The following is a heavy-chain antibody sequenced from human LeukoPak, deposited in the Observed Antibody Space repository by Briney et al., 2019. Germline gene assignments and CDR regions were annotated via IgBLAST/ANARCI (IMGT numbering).Heavy chain of an antibody. CDR2: ISVSGENT. D-gene: IGHD3-10*01. Sequence: PGGSLRLSCATSGFTFSNYAVTWVRPAAGKGLQWVSTISVSGENTYYADSVKGRFTISRDISKSTLYLQMNSLRDEDTALYYCAKYGSGTYYNGLHWGQGTLVTVSS. V-gene: IGHV3-23*01. CDR3: AKYGSGTYYNGLH. CDR1: GFTFSNYA. J-gene: IGHJ4*02.